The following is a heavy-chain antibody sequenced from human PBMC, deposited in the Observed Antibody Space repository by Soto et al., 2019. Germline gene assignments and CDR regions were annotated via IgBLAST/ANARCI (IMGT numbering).Heavy chain of an antibody. CDR1: GFTFNSYA. J-gene: IGHJ6*02. V-gene: IGHV3-23*01. CDR2: ISSSGDGT. Sequence: PGGSLRLSCAASGFTFNSYAMTWVRQAPGKGLEWVSIISSSGDGTYYVDSVKGRFTISRDNSRNTLNLQMNSLRIEDTALYYCAKGVRRTWNEMDVWGQGTAVTVSS. D-gene: IGHD1-1*01. CDR3: AKGVRRTWNEMDV.